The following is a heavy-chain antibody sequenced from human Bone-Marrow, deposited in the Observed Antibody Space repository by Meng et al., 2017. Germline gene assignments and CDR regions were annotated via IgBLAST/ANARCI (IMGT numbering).Heavy chain of an antibody. V-gene: IGHV4-34*01. CDR3: AREGRSHQVGVSVY. CDR2: INHSGST. J-gene: IGHJ4*02. D-gene: IGHD2-21*01. Sequence: QVQLQQWGGGLVKPAETLSRTCAVYGGSFSGYYWSWIRQPPGKGLEWIGEINHSGSTNYNPSLKSRVTISVDTSKNQFSLKLRFVTAADTAVYYCAREGRSHQVGVSVYWGQGNLVTVSS. CDR1: GGSFSGYY.